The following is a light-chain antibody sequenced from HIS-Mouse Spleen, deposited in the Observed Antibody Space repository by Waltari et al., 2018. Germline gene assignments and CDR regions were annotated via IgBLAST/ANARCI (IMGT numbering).Light chain of an antibody. Sequence: SYELTQPPSVSVSPGQTASITCSGDALPKKYAYWYQQKSGQAPVLVIYEDSKRPSGIPEGFSGSSSGTMAALTISGDQVEDEADYYCYSTDSSGNHSVFGGGTKLTVL. CDR1: ALPKKY. CDR2: EDS. J-gene: IGLJ2*01. V-gene: IGLV3-10*01. CDR3: YSTDSSGNHSV.